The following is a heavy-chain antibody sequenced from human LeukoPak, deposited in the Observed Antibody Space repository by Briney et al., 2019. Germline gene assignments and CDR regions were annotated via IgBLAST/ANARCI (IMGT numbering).Heavy chain of an antibody. D-gene: IGHD3-10*01. CDR1: GFTFSNYA. V-gene: IGHV3-30*04. CDR2: ISDDGSNK. J-gene: IGHJ4*02. Sequence: PGGSLRLSCSASGFTFSNYAVHWVRQAPGKGLQWVTIISDDGSNKNYADSVKGRFTISRDNSKNTVYLQMYSLRAEDTAVYYCAREGTYYYASGSYQGYYFDYWGQGTLVTVSS. CDR3: AREGTYYYASGSYQGYYFDY.